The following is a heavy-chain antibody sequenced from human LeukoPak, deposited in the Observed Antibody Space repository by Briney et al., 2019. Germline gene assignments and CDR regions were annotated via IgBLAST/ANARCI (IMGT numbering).Heavy chain of an antibody. J-gene: IGHJ4*02. CDR1: GGTFSSYA. D-gene: IGHD3-16*01. CDR3: ARELTPGGRSSGFDY. V-gene: IGHV1-69*05. Sequence: GASVKVSCKASGGTFSSYAISWVRQAPGQGLEWMGGIIPIFGTANYAQKFQGRVTITTDESTSTAYMELSSLRSEDTAVYYCARELTPGGRSSGFDYWGQGTLVTVSS. CDR2: IIPIFGTA.